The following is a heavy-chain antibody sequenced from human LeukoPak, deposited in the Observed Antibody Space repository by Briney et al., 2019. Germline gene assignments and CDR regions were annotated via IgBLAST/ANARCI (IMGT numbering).Heavy chain of an antibody. CDR3: ARDDLTGVFDL. J-gene: IGHJ4*02. CDR1: GGSTSSGDYH. D-gene: IGHD7-27*01. CDR2: ISHIGST. V-gene: IGHV4-30-4*01. Sequence: SETLSLTCTVSGGSTSSGDYHWCWIRQTPGKGLEWIGYISHIGSTYYNPSLKGRVAMSIDTSKNQFSLKLSSVTAADTAVYFCARDDLTGVFDLWGQGTLVTVSS.